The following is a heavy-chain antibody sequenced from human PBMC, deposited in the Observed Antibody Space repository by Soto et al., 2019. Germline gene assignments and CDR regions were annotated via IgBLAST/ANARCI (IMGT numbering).Heavy chain of an antibody. D-gene: IGHD6-13*01. CDR1: GGSISSSSYY. V-gene: IGHV4-39*01. Sequence: SETLSLTCTVSGGSISSSSYYWGWIRQPPGKGLEWIGSIYYSGSTYYNPSLKSRGTISGDTSKNQFSLKLSSVTAADTAVYYCARLGKIAAAATLAPTGGFDPWGQGTLVTVSS. CDR3: ARLGKIAAAATLAPTGGFDP. J-gene: IGHJ5*02. CDR2: IYYSGST.